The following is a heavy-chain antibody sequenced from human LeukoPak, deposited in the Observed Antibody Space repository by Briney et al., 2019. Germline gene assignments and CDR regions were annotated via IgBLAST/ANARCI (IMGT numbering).Heavy chain of an antibody. D-gene: IGHD5-18*01. V-gene: IGHV3-7*01. J-gene: IGHJ4*02. Sequence: PGGSLRLSCAASGFTFSSYWMSWVRQAPGKGLEWVANIKQDGSEKYYVDSVKGRFTISRDNAKNLLYLQMNSLRAEDTAVYYCARGVIYGYNDYWGQGTLVTVSS. CDR1: GFTFSSYW. CDR2: IKQDGSEK. CDR3: ARGVIYGYNDY.